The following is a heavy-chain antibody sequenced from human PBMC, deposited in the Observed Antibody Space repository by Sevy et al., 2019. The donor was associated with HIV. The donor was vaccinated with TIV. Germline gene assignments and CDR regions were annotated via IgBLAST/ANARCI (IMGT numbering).Heavy chain of an antibody. CDR2: TYYRSKWYN. V-gene: IGHV6-1*01. D-gene: IGHD3-16*01. Sequence: SQTLSLTCAISGDSVSSNSAVWKWIRQSPSRGLEWLGRTYYRSKWYNDYTVSVKSRITINPDTSKNQFSLQLNSVTPEDTAMYYCARKDDSVGSFDIWGQGTMVTVSS. J-gene: IGHJ3*02. CDR1: GDSVSSNSAV. CDR3: ARKDDSVGSFDI.